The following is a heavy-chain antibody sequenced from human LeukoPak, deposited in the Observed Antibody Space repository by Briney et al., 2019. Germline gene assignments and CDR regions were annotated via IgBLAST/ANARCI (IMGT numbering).Heavy chain of an antibody. D-gene: IGHD1-26*01. J-gene: IGHJ4*02. Sequence: PGGSLRLSCAASGFTFSSYSMNWIRQAPGKGLEWVSFMSVGSGLIYYAESVKGRFTVSRDNAKKSLYLQMNSLRAEDTAVYYCAREFEGTASGAGYWGQGTLVTVSS. CDR3: AREFEGTASGAGY. V-gene: IGHV3-21*01. CDR1: GFTFSSYS. CDR2: MSVGSGLI.